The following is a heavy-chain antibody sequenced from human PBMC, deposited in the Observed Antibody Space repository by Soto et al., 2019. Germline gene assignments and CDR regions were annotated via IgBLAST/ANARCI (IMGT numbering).Heavy chain of an antibody. J-gene: IGHJ4*02. CDR1: SGSISTSNW. CDR3: TRQITGTNGFDY. Sequence: QVQLQESGPGLVKPSGTLSLTCAVSSGSISTSNWWSWVRQPPGKGLEWIGEIYHSGSTNYNPSLKSRVNISVDKSKNQFSLNLNSVTAADTAVYYCTRQITGTNGFDYWGQGTLVTVSS. D-gene: IGHD1-7*01. CDR2: IYHSGST. V-gene: IGHV4-4*02.